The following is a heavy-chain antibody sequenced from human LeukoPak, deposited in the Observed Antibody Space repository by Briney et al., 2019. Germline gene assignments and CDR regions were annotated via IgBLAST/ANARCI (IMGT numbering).Heavy chain of an antibody. Sequence: GGSLRLSCAASGFTFSTYSMNWVRQAPGKGLEWVSSISSSSSYIYYADSLKGRFTISRDNAKNSLYLQMNSLRAEDTAVYYCVRAMNYYDSSGTYFAIPSTYWGQGSLVTVSS. CDR2: ISSSSSYI. V-gene: IGHV3-21*01. D-gene: IGHD3-22*01. CDR1: GFTFSTYS. J-gene: IGHJ4*02. CDR3: VRAMNYYDSSGTYFAIPSTY.